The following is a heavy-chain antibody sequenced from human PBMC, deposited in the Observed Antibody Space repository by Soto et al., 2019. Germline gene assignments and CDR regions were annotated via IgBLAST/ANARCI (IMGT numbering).Heavy chain of an antibody. V-gene: IGHV3-21*01. CDR2: ISSSSSYI. CDR3: ARDLFPGDLELFDY. D-gene: IGHD7-27*01. J-gene: IGHJ4*02. CDR1: GFTFSSYS. Sequence: GGSLRLSCAASGFTFSSYSMNWVRQAPGKGLEWVSSISSSSSYIYYADSVKGRFTISRDNAKNSLYLQMNSLRVEDTAVYYCARDLFPGDLELFDYWGQGTLVTVSS.